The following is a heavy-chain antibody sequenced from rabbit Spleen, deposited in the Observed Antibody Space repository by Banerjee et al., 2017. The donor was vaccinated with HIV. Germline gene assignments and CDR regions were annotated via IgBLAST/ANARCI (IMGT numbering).Heavy chain of an antibody. Sequence: QEQLVESGGDLVKPEGSLTLTCTASGFSFSSSYWICWVRQAPGKGLEWIACIYGGNTGNTYYASWAKGQFPISRTSSTTVTLQMNSLTAADTATYFCARDLASVIGWNFNLWGQGTLVTVS. CDR3: ARDLASVIGWNFNL. CDR1: GFSFSSSYW. J-gene: IGHJ4*01. CDR2: IYGGNTGNT. D-gene: IGHD4-1*01. V-gene: IGHV1S45*01.